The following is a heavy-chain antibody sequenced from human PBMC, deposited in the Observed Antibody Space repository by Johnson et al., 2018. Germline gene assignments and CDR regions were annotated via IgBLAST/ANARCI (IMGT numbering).Heavy chain of an antibody. CDR1: EFTFSSYW. Sequence: VQLVQSGGGLVQPGGSLRLSCAASEFTFSSYWMSWVRQAPGKGLEWVAHIRRDGSETYYVDSVKGRFSISRDNAKNSLYLEMDSRRAEDTAMYYCARDRCSSSGFPDAFDIWGQGTVVTVSS. CDR3: ARDRCSSSGFPDAFDI. J-gene: IGHJ3*02. CDR2: IRRDGSET. D-gene: IGHD6-13*01. V-gene: IGHV3-7*01.